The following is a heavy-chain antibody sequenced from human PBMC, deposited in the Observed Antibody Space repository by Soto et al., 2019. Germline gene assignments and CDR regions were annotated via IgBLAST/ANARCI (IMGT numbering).Heavy chain of an antibody. Sequence: GESLKISCKGFGYSFANYWISWVRQMPGPGLERMGRIDPSDSYTNYSPSLQGHVTISADKSITTAYLPLRSLKASDTAIYSCAGMGAGDSPYNWFDHWGQGTLVTVSS. D-gene: IGHD2-21*02. J-gene: IGHJ5*02. CDR3: AGMGAGDSPYNWFDH. V-gene: IGHV5-10-1*01. CDR2: IDPSDSYT. CDR1: GYSFANYW.